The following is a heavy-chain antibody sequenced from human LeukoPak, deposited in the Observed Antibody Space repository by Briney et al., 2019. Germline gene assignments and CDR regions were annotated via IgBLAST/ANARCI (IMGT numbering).Heavy chain of an antibody. Sequence: GGSLRLSCAASGFTFSNAWMNWVRQAPGKGLEWVGRIKSKTDGGTTDYAAPVKGRFTISRYDSKNTLYLQMNSLKTEDTAVYYCTTEFTYYYDCSGLGYWGQGTLVTVSS. CDR2: IKSKTDGGTT. J-gene: IGHJ4*02. CDR1: GFTFSNAW. D-gene: IGHD3-22*01. CDR3: TTEFTYYYDCSGLGY. V-gene: IGHV3-15*07.